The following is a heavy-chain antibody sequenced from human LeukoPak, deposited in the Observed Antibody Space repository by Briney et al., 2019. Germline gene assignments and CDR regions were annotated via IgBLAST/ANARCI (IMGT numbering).Heavy chain of an antibody. V-gene: IGHV4-59*01. CDR2: IYYSGNT. D-gene: IGHD3-10*01. J-gene: IGHJ4*02. Sequence: SETLSLTCTVSGGSISSYYWSWIRQPPGKGLEWIGYIYYSGNTNYNPSLKSRVTISVDTSKNQFSLKLSSVTAADTAVYYCARGRGFIYYGSGSYYAPLNYWGQGTLVTVSS. CDR1: GGSISSYY. CDR3: ARGRGFIYYGSGSYYAPLNY.